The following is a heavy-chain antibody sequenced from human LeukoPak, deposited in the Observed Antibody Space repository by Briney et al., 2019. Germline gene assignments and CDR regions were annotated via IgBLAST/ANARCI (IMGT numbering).Heavy chain of an antibody. J-gene: IGHJ3*02. V-gene: IGHV1-2*06. CDR2: INPNSGGT. D-gene: IGHD3-22*01. CDR3: ARGYYYDSSDPFDI. Sequence: ASVKVSCKASGYTFTGYYMHWVRQAPGQGLEWMGRINPNSGGTNYAQKFQGRVTMTRDTSISTAYMELSRLRSDDTAVYYCARGYYYDSSDPFDIWGQGTMVTVSS. CDR1: GYTFTGYY.